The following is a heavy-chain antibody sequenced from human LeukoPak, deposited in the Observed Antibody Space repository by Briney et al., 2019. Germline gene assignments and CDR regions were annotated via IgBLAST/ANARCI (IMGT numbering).Heavy chain of an antibody. Sequence: GGSLRLSCAASGFSFSVYWMHWVRQAPGKGPVWVSRIKTDGSITDYADSVKGRFTISRDNAKNSLYLQMNSLRAEDTAVYYCAKAGRITMIVVVPPFDYWGQGTLVTVSS. CDR2: IKTDGSIT. CDR3: AKAGRITMIVVVPPFDY. V-gene: IGHV3-74*01. J-gene: IGHJ4*02. CDR1: GFSFSVYW. D-gene: IGHD3-22*01.